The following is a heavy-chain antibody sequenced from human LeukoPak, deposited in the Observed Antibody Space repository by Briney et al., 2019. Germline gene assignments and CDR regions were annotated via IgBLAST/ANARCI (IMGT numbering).Heavy chain of an antibody. CDR3: ARDVGSGTYYRGYFDY. CDR2: IWYDGSTK. J-gene: IGHJ4*02. CDR1: GFTFSSYG. D-gene: IGHD1-26*01. V-gene: IGHV3-33*08. Sequence: GGSLRLSCAASGFTFSSYGMHWVRQAPGKGLEWVALIWYDGSTKYYADSVKGRFTISRDNSKNTLYLQMNSLRGEDTALYYCARDVGSGTYYRGYFDYWGQGTLVTVST.